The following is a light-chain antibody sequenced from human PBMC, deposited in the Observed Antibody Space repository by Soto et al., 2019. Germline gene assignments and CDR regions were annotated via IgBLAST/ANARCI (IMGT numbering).Light chain of an antibody. J-gene: IGKJ1*01. CDR1: QTISIF. Sequence: DIQMTQSPSPLSASVGDRVTITCRASQTISIFLNWYQQKPGKAPKLLIYGASTLQGGVPSRFSGSGSGTDFTLTISRLQPEDFATYYCQRSYGSPPWTFGQGTKVEIK. V-gene: IGKV1-39*01. CDR3: QRSYGSPPWT. CDR2: GAS.